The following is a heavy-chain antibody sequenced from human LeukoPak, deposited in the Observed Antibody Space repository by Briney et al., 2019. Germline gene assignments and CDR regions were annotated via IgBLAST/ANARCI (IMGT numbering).Heavy chain of an antibody. CDR3: ARDEGQWLGGYYYGMDV. D-gene: IGHD6-19*01. V-gene: IGHV1-2*02. J-gene: IGHJ6*02. CDR1: GYTFTGYY. CDR2: INPNSGGT. Sequence: GASVKVPCKASGYTFTGYYMHWVRQAPGQGLEWMGWINPNSGGTNYAQKFQGRVTMTRDTSISTAYMELSRLRSDDTAVYYCARDEGQWLGGYYYGMDVWGQGTTVTVSS.